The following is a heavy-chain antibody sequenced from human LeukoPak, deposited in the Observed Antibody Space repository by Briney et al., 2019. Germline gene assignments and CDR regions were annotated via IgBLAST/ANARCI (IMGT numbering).Heavy chain of an antibody. CDR3: ASYPPYTGDFYY. Sequence: ASVKVCFKTSGYTFTNLDINWLRQAPGQGLEWMGWMSPNSGDTGYAQKFQGRVSMTRDIFKRTAYMELSSLRSEDTAIYYGASYPPYTGDFYYWGLSALVPVA. CDR1: GYTFTNLD. V-gene: IGHV1-8*01. D-gene: IGHD2-21*02. J-gene: IGHJ1*01. CDR2: MSPNSGDT.